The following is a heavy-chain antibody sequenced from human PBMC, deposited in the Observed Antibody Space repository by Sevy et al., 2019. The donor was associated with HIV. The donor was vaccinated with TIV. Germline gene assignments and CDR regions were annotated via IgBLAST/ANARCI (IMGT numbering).Heavy chain of an antibody. D-gene: IGHD3-16*01. J-gene: IGHJ4*02. CDR3: VKSLGGPLNQ. CDR2: SYKSGNT. Sequence: GGSLRLSCAASGFNVSTAFMSWVRQAPGKGLEWLSVSYKSGNTYYLDAVLGRFTTSRDNTRNILYLQMTSLRVEDTAMYYCVKSLGGPLNQWGQGTRVTVSS. V-gene: IGHV3-53*01. CDR1: GFNVSTAF.